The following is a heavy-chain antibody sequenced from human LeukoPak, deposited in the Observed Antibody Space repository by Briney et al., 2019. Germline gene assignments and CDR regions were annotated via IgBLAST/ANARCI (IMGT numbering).Heavy chain of an antibody. J-gene: IGHJ3*02. D-gene: IGHD2-15*01. V-gene: IGHV1-18*01. CDR1: GYTFTSYG. CDR3: ASEVVVPATQELDI. CDR2: ISAYNGNT. Sequence: ASVKVSCKASGYTFTSYGISGVRQAPGQGREWMGWISAYNGNTNYAQKLQGRVTMTTDTSTSTAYMQLRSLRSDDTAVYYCASEVVVPATQELDIWGQGTMVTVSS.